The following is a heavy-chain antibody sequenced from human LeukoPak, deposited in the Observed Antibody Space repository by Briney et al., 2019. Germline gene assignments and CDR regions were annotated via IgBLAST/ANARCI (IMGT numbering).Heavy chain of an antibody. Sequence: ASVKVSCKVSGYTLTELSMHWVRQAPGKGLEWMGGFDPEDGETIYAQKFQGRVTMTEDTSTDTAYMELSSLRSEDTAVYYCATGNYYNQVLNYYFDYWGQGTLATVSS. J-gene: IGHJ4*02. CDR1: GYTLTELS. CDR2: FDPEDGET. D-gene: IGHD1-26*01. V-gene: IGHV1-24*01. CDR3: ATGNYYNQVLNYYFDY.